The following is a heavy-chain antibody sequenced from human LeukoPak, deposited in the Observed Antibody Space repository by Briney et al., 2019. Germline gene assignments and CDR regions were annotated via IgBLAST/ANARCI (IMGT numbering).Heavy chain of an antibody. D-gene: IGHD4-17*01. J-gene: IGHJ5*02. CDR3: ARCYGDSNWFDP. Sequence: TLSLTCAVSGGSISSGGYSWSWLRQPPGKGLEWIGYIYHSGSTYYNPSLRSRVTISLDTSKNQFSLKLSSVTAADTAVYYCARCYGDSNWFDPWGQGTLVTVSS. CDR1: GGSISSGGYS. CDR2: IYHSGST. V-gene: IGHV4-30-2*01.